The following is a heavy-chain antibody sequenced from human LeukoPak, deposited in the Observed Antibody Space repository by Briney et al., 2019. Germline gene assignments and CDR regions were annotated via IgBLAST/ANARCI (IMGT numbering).Heavy chain of an antibody. CDR1: GFTFSSYW. D-gene: IGHD1-26*01. Sequence: GGSLRLPCAASGFTFSSYWMHWVRQAPGKGLVWVSRINSDGSSTSYADSVKGRFTISRDNAKNTLYLQMNSLRAEDTAVYYCALTWTDLPMGADAFDLWGQGTVVTVSS. V-gene: IGHV3-74*01. CDR3: ALTWTDLPMGADAFDL. J-gene: IGHJ3*01. CDR2: INSDGSST.